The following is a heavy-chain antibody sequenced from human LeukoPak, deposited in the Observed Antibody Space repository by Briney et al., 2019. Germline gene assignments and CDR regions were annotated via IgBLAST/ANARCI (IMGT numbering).Heavy chain of an antibody. D-gene: IGHD1-7*01. Sequence: GGSLRLSCAASGFTFSSYAMSWVRQAPGKGLEWVSYISSSGFTIYYADSVKGRFTISRDNAKNSLYLQMNSLRAEDTAVYYCARDDYNWNYYFDYWGQGTLVTASS. V-gene: IGHV3-48*04. CDR2: ISSSGFTI. CDR3: ARDDYNWNYYFDY. J-gene: IGHJ4*02. CDR1: GFTFSSYA.